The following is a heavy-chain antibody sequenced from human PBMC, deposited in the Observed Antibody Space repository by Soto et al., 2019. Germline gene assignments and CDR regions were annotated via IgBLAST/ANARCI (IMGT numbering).Heavy chain of an antibody. CDR1: GFTFSSYG. D-gene: IGHD1-7*01. CDR2: ISYDGSNK. Sequence: QVQLVESGGGVVQPGRSLRLSCAASGFTFSSYGMHWVRQAPGKGLEWVAVISYDGSNKYYADSVKGRFTISRDNSKNPLYLQMNSLRAEDTAVYYCAKEVENWNSVYFDYWGQGTLVTVSS. J-gene: IGHJ4*02. CDR3: AKEVENWNSVYFDY. V-gene: IGHV3-30*18.